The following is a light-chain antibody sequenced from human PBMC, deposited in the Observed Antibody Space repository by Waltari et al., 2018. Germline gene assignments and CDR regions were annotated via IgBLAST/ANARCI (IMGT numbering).Light chain of an antibody. V-gene: IGLV7-43*01. J-gene: IGLJ3*02. CDR3: PLYYSLAQL. CDR1: TGAVNSGFY. Sequence: QTVVTQELSLTVSPGGKVTLTCASSTGAVNSGFYPSWLQQKPGQPPRALIYSTNNKNSRLRSRFLGRLLGRKAALTLSAVQVEDQAEYYSPLYYSLAQLFVGGTKLTVL. CDR2: STN.